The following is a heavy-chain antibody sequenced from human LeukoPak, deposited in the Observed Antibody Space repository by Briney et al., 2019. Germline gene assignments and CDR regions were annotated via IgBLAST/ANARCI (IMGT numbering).Heavy chain of an antibody. D-gene: IGHD6-13*01. V-gene: IGHV4-39*07. CDR2: TYYSGST. J-gene: IGHJ4*02. CDR3: AREQNVAESVDY. CDR1: GGSISSSSYY. Sequence: SETLSLTCTVSGGSISSSSYYWGWIRQPPGKGLEWIGSTYYSGSTYYNPSLKSRVTISVDTSRNQFSLKLSSVTAADTAVYFCAREQNVAESVDYWGQGTLVTVSS.